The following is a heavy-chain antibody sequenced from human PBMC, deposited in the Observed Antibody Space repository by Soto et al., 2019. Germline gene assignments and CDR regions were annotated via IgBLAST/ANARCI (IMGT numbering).Heavy chain of an antibody. Sequence: EVQLVESGGGLVQPGGSLRLSCEASGFTLSSYWMSWIRQAPGKGLEWVANTRQDGGQSYLVDSVQGRFTISRDNAKNSVYLQMNSLIAEDTAVYYCLRDGSTGWHFDSWGQGTLVTVSS. D-gene: IGHD6-19*01. V-gene: IGHV3-7*01. CDR2: TRQDGGQS. J-gene: IGHJ4*02. CDR3: LRDGSTGWHFDS. CDR1: GFTLSSYW.